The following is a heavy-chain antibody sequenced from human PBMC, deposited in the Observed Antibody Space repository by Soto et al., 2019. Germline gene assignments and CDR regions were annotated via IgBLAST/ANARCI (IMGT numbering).Heavy chain of an antibody. J-gene: IGHJ3*02. V-gene: IGHV3-11*06. CDR2: IGSSSRYT. CDR3: VRPVDAETYDAFDI. CDR1: GFSFSDYY. D-gene: IGHD2-15*01. Sequence: GGSLRLSCVVSGFSFSDYYMSWIRQAPGKGLEWVSYIGSSSRYTNYADSVKGRFIISRDNAKKSLYLQMNNLRAEDTAIYYCVRPVDAETYDAFDIWGQGTMVTVSS.